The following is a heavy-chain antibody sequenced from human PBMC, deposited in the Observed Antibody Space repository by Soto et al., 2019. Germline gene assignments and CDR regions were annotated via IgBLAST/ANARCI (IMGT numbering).Heavy chain of an antibody. J-gene: IGHJ4*02. CDR2: ISPYSGYT. CDR3: TREAIVVIPAAQPSHFDS. CDR1: GYNFIKYG. V-gene: IGHV1-18*01. Sequence: QVQLVQSGAEVKKPGASVKVSCKGLGYNFIKYGINWVRQAPGQGLEWMGWISPYSGYTHSAQKFQGRLTLTTDTVATTAYMELRSLRSADTALYYCTREAIVVIPAAQPSHFDSWGQGTLVTVSS. D-gene: IGHD2-2*01.